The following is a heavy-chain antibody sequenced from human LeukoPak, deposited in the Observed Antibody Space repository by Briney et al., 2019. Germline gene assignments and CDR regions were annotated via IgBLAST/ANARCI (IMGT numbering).Heavy chain of an antibody. D-gene: IGHD2-2*01. CDR2: IIPILGIA. Sequence: ASVKVSCKASGGTFSSYAISWVRQAPGQGLEWMGRIIPILGIANYAQKFQGRVTITADKSTSTAYMELSSLRSEDTAVYYCAREGIYCSSTSCLGYWGQGTLVTVSS. V-gene: IGHV1-69*04. J-gene: IGHJ4*02. CDR3: AREGIYCSSTSCLGY. CDR1: GGTFSSYA.